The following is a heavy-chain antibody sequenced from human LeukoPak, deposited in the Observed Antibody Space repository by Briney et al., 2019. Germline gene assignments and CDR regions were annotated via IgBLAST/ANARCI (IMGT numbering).Heavy chain of an antibody. CDR1: AGSISSGGYY. V-gene: IGHV4-31*03. Sequence: SETLSLTCTVSAGSISSGGYYWSWIRRHPGKGLEWIGYIYYSGSTYYNPSLKSRVTISVDTSKNQFSLKLSSVTAADTAVYYCARGNYDSSGYPAYYFDYWGQGTLVTVSS. CDR3: ARGNYDSSGYPAYYFDY. J-gene: IGHJ4*02. D-gene: IGHD3-22*01. CDR2: IYYSGST.